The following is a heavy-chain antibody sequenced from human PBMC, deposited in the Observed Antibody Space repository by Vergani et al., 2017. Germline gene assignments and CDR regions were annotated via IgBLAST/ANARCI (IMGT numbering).Heavy chain of an antibody. Sequence: QVQLVQSGAEVKKPGASVKVSCKASGYTFTSYAMHWVRQAPGQRLEWMGWINAGNGNTKYSQKFQGRVTITRATSASTGYMELSSLRSEDTAVYYCAREGFYYYGWGSYRLRGGYYFDYWGQGTLVTVSS. D-gene: IGHD3-16*02. CDR1: GYTFTSYA. CDR2: INAGNGNT. J-gene: IGHJ4*02. CDR3: AREGFYYYGWGSYRLRGGYYFDY. V-gene: IGHV1-3*01.